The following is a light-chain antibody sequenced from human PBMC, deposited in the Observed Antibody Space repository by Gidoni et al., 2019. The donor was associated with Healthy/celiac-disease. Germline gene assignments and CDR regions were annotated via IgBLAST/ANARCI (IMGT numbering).Light chain of an antibody. CDR2: KAS. Sequence: DIHMTQSPSTLSASVGDRVTITCRASQSISSWLAWYQQKPGKAPKLLIYKASSLESGVTSRFSGSGSGTEFTLTISSLQPDDFATYDCQQYNSYTYTFGQGTKLEIK. V-gene: IGKV1-5*03. J-gene: IGKJ2*01. CDR1: QSISSW. CDR3: QQYNSYTYT.